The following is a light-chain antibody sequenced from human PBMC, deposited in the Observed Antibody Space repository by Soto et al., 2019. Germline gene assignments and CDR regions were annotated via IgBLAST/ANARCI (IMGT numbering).Light chain of an antibody. V-gene: IGKV1-39*01. CDR2: GVS. CDR3: QQSYSNPRT. J-gene: IGKJ1*01. CDR1: QNIDNY. Sequence: DIQMTQSPSSLSASVGDRVTITCRASQNIDNYLNWYQQKPGKAPNLLIYGVSSLHSGVPSRFSGSGSETDFTLTISSLQPEDFATYYCQQSYSNPRTFGQGTKVDIK.